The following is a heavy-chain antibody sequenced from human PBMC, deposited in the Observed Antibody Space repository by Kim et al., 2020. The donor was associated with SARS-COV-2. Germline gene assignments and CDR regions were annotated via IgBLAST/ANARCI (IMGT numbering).Heavy chain of an antibody. Sequence: GGSLRLSCAASGFTFSSYAMTWVRQAPGKGLEWVSVISGGGGSTYYAYSVKGRFTISRDNSKNTLYLQMNSLRAEDTAVYYCARDGATYGYWGQGTLVTVSS. V-gene: IGHV3-23*01. CDR3: ARDGATYGY. CDR1: GFTFSSYA. CDR2: ISGGGGST. J-gene: IGHJ4*02. D-gene: IGHD3-10*01.